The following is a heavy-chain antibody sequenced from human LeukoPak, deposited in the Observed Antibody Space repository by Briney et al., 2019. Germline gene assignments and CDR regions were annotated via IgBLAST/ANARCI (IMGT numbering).Heavy chain of an antibody. D-gene: IGHD2-15*01. V-gene: IGHV3-21*01. CDR1: GFTFSDYT. J-gene: IGHJ4*02. CDR2: ISPSSSYM. Sequence: KPGGSLRLSCAASGFTFSDYTMNWVRQAPGKGLEWVSSISPSSSYMYYADSVKGRFTISRDNTKNSLYPQMNSLRAEDTAVYYCARATWDSWGQGALVTVSS. CDR3: ARATWDS.